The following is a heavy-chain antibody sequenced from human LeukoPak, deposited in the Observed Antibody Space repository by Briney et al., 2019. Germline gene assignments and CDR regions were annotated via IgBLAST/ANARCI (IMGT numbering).Heavy chain of an antibody. CDR1: GFTFSSYS. J-gene: IGHJ4*02. D-gene: IGHD3-22*01. Sequence: GGSLRLSCAASGFTFSSYSMNWVHQAPGKGLEWVSFISSSSSNIHYADSVKGRFTISRDNAKNSLYLQMNSLRAEDTAVYYCARDPSYYDSSGYSDYWGQGTLVTVSS. V-gene: IGHV3-21*01. CDR2: ISSSSSNI. CDR3: ARDPSYYDSSGYSDY.